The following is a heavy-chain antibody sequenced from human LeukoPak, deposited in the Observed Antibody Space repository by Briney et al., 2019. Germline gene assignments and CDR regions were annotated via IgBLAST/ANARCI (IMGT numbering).Heavy chain of an antibody. J-gene: IGHJ4*02. V-gene: IGHV3-30*18. CDR2: ISYDGSNK. CDR1: GFTFSSSG. CDR3: AKDPNSLDIVVVPAALDY. Sequence: GGSLRLSCAASGFTFSSSGMHWVRQAPGKGLEWVAVISYDGSNKYYADSVKGRFTISRDNSKNTLYLQMNSLRAEDTAVYYCAKDPNSLDIVVVPAALDYWGQGTLVTVSS. D-gene: IGHD2-2*01.